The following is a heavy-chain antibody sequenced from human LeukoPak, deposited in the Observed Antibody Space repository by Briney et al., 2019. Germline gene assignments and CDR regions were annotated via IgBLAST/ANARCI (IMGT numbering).Heavy chain of an antibody. CDR2: IKTDGSEK. J-gene: IGHJ4*02. D-gene: IGHD3-10*01. Sequence: GGSLRLSCEGSGFTFSNYWMGWVRQAPGKGLQWVANIKTDGSEKYYVDSVKGRFTISRDNAKNSPYLQMNSLRAEDTAVYYCASGYGSGSYYILSLPPYWGQGTLVTVSS. CDR3: ASGYGSGSYYILSLPPY. CDR1: GFTFSNYW. V-gene: IGHV3-7*01.